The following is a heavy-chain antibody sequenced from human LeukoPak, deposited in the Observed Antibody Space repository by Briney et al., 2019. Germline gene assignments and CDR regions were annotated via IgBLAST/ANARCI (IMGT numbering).Heavy chain of an antibody. J-gene: IGHJ4*02. CDR1: AGTFTSYA. CDR3: ASTPAPMITFGGDI. Sequence: PGASVKVSCKASAGTFTSYAISWVRQAPGQGLEWMGGIIPIVGTANYAQKFQGRVTITADESTSPAYMELSSLRSEDTAVYYCASTPAPMITFGGDIWGQGTLVTVSS. CDR2: IIPIVGTA. D-gene: IGHD3-16*01. V-gene: IGHV1-69*13.